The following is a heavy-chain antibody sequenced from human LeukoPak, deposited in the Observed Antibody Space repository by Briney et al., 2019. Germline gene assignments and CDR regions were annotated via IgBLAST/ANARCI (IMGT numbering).Heavy chain of an antibody. J-gene: IGHJ3*02. CDR1: GFTFSDNW. Sequence: TGGSLRLSCVASGFTFSDNWMYWVRQVPGKGLLWVSRINSDGSSTAYADSVKGRFTISRDNSKNTLFLQMSSLRVEDTAVYSCVKDRTGSYALDIWGQGTMVTVSS. CDR3: VKDRTGSYALDI. D-gene: IGHD1-26*01. V-gene: IGHV3-74*01. CDR2: INSDGSST.